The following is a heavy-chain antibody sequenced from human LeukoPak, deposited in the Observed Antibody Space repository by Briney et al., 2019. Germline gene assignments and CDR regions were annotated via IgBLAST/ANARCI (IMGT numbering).Heavy chain of an antibody. J-gene: IGHJ4*02. D-gene: IGHD3-16*02. CDR2: ISSDGGST. CDR3: VPLYHGGVAY. V-gene: IGHV3-64D*06. CDR1: GFTFSSYG. Sequence: GGSLRLSCSASGFTFSSYGMHWVRQAPGKGLEYVSAISSDGGSTYYADSVEGRFTISRDNSKNTLYLQVRSLRAEDTAVYYCVPLYHGGVAYWGQGTLVTVSS.